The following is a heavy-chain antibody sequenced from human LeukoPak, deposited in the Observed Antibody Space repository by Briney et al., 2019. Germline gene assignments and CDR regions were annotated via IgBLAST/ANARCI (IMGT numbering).Heavy chain of an antibody. D-gene: IGHD4-17*01. CDR1: GGSISNYY. CDR2: IYYSGST. V-gene: IGHV4-59*01. J-gene: IGHJ6*03. Sequence: SETLSLTCTVSGGSISNYYWSWIRQPPGKGLEWIGYIYYSGSTNYNPSLKSRVTISVDTSKNQFSLKLSSVTAADTAVYYCARDLRDYGYYYYMDVWGKGTTVTVSS. CDR3: ARDLRDYGYYYYMDV.